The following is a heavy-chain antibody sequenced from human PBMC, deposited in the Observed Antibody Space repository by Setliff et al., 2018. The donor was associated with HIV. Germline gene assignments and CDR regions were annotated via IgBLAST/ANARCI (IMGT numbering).Heavy chain of an antibody. CDR3: ARVREMATIGGAFDI. V-gene: IGHV3-7*01. CDR1: GFTFSSNW. D-gene: IGHD5-12*01. Sequence: GGSLRLSCVASGFTFSSNWLSWVRQAPGKGLEWVANIKQDGSEKYYADSVKGRFTISRDNSKNTLYLQMGSLRAEDMAVYYCARVREMATIGGAFDIWGQGTMVTVSS. CDR2: IKQDGSEK. J-gene: IGHJ3*02.